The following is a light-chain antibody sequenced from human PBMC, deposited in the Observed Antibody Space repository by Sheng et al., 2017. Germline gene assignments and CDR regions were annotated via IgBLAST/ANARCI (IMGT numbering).Light chain of an antibody. V-gene: IGKV3-20*01. J-gene: IGKJ5*01. CDR1: QSVSSSY. CDR2: GAS. CDR3: QQYNNWLIT. Sequence: EIVLTQSPGTLSLSPGERATLSCRASQSVSSSYLAWYQQKPGQAPRLLIYGASHRATGIPDRFSGGGSGTDFTLTISRLEPEDFAVYYCQQYNNWLITFGQGTRLEIK.